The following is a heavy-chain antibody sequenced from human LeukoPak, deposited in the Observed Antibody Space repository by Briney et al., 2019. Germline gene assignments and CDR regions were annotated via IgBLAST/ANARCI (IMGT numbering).Heavy chain of an antibody. V-gene: IGHV4-59*01. CDR1: GGSISTYY. J-gene: IGHJ1*01. D-gene: IGHD6-6*01. Sequence: SETLSLTCTVSGGSISTYYWNWIRQPPGKGLEWIGYIYHSGNTNYNPSLQSRVTISVDTSKNQFSLNLRSVAAADTAVYYCARGGAPRLHFQNWGQGTLVTVSS. CDR2: IYHSGNT. CDR3: ARGGAPRLHFQN.